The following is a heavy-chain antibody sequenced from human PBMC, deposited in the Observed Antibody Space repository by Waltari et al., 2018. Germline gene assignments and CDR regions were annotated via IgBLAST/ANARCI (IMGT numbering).Heavy chain of an antibody. J-gene: IGHJ6*02. D-gene: IGHD2-15*01. CDR3: ARVVCSGGSCQGGMDV. CDR1: GFTFSSYA. V-gene: IGHV3-23*01. Sequence: EVQLLESGGGLVQPGGSLRLSCAASGFTFSSYAMSWVRQAPGKGLGWESGMGGSGGSRYYEDSMKGRFTISRDNAKSSLYLQMSRLRVEDTAVYYCARVVCSGGSCQGGMDVWGQGTTVTVSS. CDR2: MGGSGGSR.